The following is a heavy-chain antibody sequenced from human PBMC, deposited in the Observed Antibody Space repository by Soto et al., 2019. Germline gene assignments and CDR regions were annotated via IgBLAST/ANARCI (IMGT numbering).Heavy chain of an antibody. D-gene: IGHD6-13*01. CDR2: ISYDGSNK. V-gene: IGHV3-30*03. Sequence: QVQLVESGGGVVQPGRSLRLSCAASGFTFSSYGMHWVRQAPGKGLEWVAVISYDGSNKYYIDSVKGRYTISRDNSKNTLYLQMVSLRAEDTAVYYCAMAQASIPAAGGALEIWGQGTMVTVSS. CDR1: GFTFSSYG. CDR3: AMAQASIPAAGGALEI. J-gene: IGHJ3*02.